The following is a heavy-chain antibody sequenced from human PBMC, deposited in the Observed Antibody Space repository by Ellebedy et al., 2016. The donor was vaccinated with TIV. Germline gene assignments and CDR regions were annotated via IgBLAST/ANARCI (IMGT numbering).Heavy chain of an antibody. Sequence: MPSETLSLTCTVSGGSISSSSYYWGWTRQPPGKGLDWIGSIHYSGSTYYNPSLKSRVTISEDTSKNHFSLRLTSVTAADTAVYYCARLRPGQHLWFDYFDSWGQGTLVTVSS. D-gene: IGHD3-10*01. CDR1: GGSISSSSYY. V-gene: IGHV4-39*02. J-gene: IGHJ4*02. CDR2: IHYSGST. CDR3: ARLRPGQHLWFDYFDS.